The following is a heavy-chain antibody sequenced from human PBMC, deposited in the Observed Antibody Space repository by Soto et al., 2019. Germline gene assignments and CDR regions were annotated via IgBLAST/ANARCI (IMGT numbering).Heavy chain of an antibody. Sequence: PGGSLRLSCAASGFIFSDYGMNWARQAPGRGLEWLSHITSTSNNIYYADSVKGRFTISRDNAKNSLYLQMNSLRAEDTAVYYCAKDLESLQLWFALVYWGQGTLVTVSS. D-gene: IGHD5-18*01. CDR2: ITSTSNNI. V-gene: IGHV3-48*01. J-gene: IGHJ4*02. CDR3: AKDLESLQLWFALVY. CDR1: GFIFSDYG.